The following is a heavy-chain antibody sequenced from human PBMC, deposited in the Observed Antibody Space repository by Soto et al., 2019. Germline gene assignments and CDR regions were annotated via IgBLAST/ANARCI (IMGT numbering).Heavy chain of an antibody. CDR2: IYYSGTT. D-gene: IGHD3-22*01. CDR3: ARLGYDSRGVY. J-gene: IGHJ4*02. V-gene: IGHV4-39*01. Sequence: QLQLQESGPGLVKPSETLSLTCTVSGGSISSSSYYWGWIRQPPGKGLEWIGSIYYSGTTYYNPSLKSRVTISVDTSKNQFSLKLSSVTAADTAVYYCARLGYDSRGVYWGQGTLVTVSS. CDR1: GGSISSSSYY.